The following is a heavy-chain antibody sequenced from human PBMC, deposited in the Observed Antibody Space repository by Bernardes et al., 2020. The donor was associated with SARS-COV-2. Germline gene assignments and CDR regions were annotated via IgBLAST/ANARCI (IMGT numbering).Heavy chain of an antibody. V-gene: IGHV1-2*02. CDR3: ALPPTNYDRYGMDV. Sequence: ASVKVSCKASGYTFTGYYMHWVRQAPGQGLEWMGWITPNSGGTTYAQKFQGRVTMTRDTSISTAYMELSRLRSDDTAVYYCALPPTNYDRYGMDVWGQGTTVTGSS. CDR2: ITPNSGGT. CDR1: GYTFTGYY. J-gene: IGHJ6*02. D-gene: IGHD3-22*01.